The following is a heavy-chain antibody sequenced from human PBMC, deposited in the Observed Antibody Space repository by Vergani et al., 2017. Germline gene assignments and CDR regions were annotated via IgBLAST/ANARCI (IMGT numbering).Heavy chain of an antibody. CDR1: GFTFSSYA. CDR3: AXDKARISAPTTADGFQH. CDR2: INSNGGRT. J-gene: IGHJ1*01. D-gene: IGHD6-6*01. V-gene: IGHV3-64D*06. Sequence: EVQLVESGGGLVQPGGSLRLSCSASGFTFSSYAMHWVRQAPGKGLEYVSAINSNGGRTYYAGSVKGRFTISRDNSKNTLYLQMSSLRAEDTAVYYCAXDKARISAPTTADGFQHWGQGTLVTVSS.